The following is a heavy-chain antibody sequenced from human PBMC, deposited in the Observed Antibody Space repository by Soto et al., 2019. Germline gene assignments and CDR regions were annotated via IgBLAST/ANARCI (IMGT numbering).Heavy chain of an antibody. V-gene: IGHV1-69*13. CDR3: ARMVVGAYKGYWFDP. CDR1: GGTFSSYA. J-gene: IGHJ5*02. D-gene: IGHD1-26*01. CDR2: IIPIFGTA. Sequence: SVKVSCKASGGTFSSYAISWVRQAPGQGLEWMGGIIPIFGTADYAQKFQGRVTITADESTSTAYMELSSLRSEDTAVYYCARMVVGAYKGYWFDPWGQGTLVTVSS.